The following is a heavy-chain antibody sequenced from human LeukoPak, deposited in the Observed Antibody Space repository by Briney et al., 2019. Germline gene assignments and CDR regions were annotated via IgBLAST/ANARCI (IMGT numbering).Heavy chain of an antibody. CDR2: IYYSGST. J-gene: IGHJ6*03. CDR1: GGSISSYY. Sequence: PSETLSLTCTVSGGSISSYYWSWIRQPPGKGLEWVGYIYYSGSTNYNPSLKSRVTISVDTSKNQFSLKLSSVTAADTAVYYCVRTMKGDFWSGYSYYYYYYMDVWGKGTTVTVSS. CDR3: VRTMKGDFWSGYSYYYYYYMDV. D-gene: IGHD3-3*01. V-gene: IGHV4-59*01.